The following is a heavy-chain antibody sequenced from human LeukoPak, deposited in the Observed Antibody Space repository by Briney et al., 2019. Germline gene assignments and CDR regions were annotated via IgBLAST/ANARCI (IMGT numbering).Heavy chain of an antibody. CDR1: G. Sequence: GMXWXXXXXGKGRXGGAGINWNGGSKDYADSVKGRFTISRDNAKNSLYLQMSSLRAEDTALYYCARPNSGTYFDAFDIWGQGTMVTVSS. V-gene: IGHV3-20*03. CDR3: ARPNSGTYFDAFDI. CDR2: INWNGGSK. J-gene: IGHJ3*02. D-gene: IGHD1-26*01.